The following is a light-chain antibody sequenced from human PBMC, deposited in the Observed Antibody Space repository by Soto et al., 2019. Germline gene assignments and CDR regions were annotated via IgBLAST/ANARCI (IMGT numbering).Light chain of an antibody. V-gene: IGKV3-20*01. Sequence: EIVLTQSPGTLALSPGERATLSCRASQSVSSSFLAWYQQKPGQAPRLLIYGASSRATGIQDRFSGSGSGTDFTLTISRLEPEDFAVYSCQQYDSSPLTFGGGTKVAIK. CDR3: QQYDSSPLT. J-gene: IGKJ4*02. CDR1: QSVSSSF. CDR2: GAS.